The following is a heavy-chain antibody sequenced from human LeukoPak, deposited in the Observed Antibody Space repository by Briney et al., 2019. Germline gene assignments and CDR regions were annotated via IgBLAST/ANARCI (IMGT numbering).Heavy chain of an antibody. CDR1: GFTSSSYW. Sequence: GGSLRLSCAASGFTSSSYWMSWFRQAPGKGLEWVANIKQDGSEKYYVDSVKGRFTISRDNAKNSLYLQMNSLRAEDTAVYYCARAVRYYDFWSGYYLYYFDYWGQGTLVTVSS. J-gene: IGHJ4*02. D-gene: IGHD3-3*01. V-gene: IGHV3-7*01. CDR3: ARAVRYYDFWSGYYLYYFDY. CDR2: IKQDGSEK.